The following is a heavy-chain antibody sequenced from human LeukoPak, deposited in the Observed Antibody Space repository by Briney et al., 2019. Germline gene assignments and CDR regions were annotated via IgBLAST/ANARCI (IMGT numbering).Heavy chain of an antibody. CDR2: VYYSGSS. V-gene: IGHV4-30-2*01. D-gene: IGHD3-16*01. CDR3: ARGWANAFDI. J-gene: IGHJ3*02. Sequence: PSQTLSLTCAVSGGSISSGGYSWSWIRQPPGKGLEWIGSVYYSGSSYYNPSLDSRLTISIGGSKNQFSLRLSSVTAADTAVYYCARGWANAFDIWGQGTMVTVSS. CDR1: GGSISSGGYS.